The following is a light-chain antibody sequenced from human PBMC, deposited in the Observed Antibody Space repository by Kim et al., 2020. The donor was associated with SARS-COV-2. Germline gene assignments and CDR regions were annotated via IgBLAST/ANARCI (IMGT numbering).Light chain of an antibody. CDR3: LQHNTYPIT. J-gene: IGKJ5*01. Sequence: ACVGDRVTITCRASQKIRNDLGWYQQNPGRGPKRLSYGASSLQSGVPSRFSGSGSGTEFTLTISSLQPEDFATYFCLQHNTYPITFGQGTRLEIK. V-gene: IGKV1-17*01. CDR2: GAS. CDR1: QKIRND.